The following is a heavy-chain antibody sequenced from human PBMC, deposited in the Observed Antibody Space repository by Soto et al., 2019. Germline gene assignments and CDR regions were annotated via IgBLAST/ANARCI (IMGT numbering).Heavy chain of an antibody. CDR3: ARGDGDNRGRWFDR. Sequence: EVQLLESGGGLVQPGGSLRLSCAASGFTFSTYGMSWVRQAPGKGLEWVSVISGSGGSTYYADSVKGRFTISRDNSKNMLNRQMHSLRAEDTAVYYCARGDGDNRGRWFDRWGQGTLVTVCS. J-gene: IGHJ5*02. CDR1: GFTFSTYG. D-gene: IGHD4-17*01. CDR2: ISGSGGST. V-gene: IGHV3-23*01.